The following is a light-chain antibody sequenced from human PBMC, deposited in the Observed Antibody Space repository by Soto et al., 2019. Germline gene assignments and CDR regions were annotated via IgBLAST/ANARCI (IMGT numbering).Light chain of an antibody. Sequence: EIVLTQSPGTLSLSPGESATLSCRASQSVSTNYLAWYQRKPGQAPRLLIYGASNRATGIPDRFSGSGSGTDFTLTITRLEPEDFAVYYCQQYGSSPPTFGQGTKVEIK. CDR1: QSVSTNY. CDR3: QQYGSSPPT. J-gene: IGKJ1*01. CDR2: GAS. V-gene: IGKV3-20*01.